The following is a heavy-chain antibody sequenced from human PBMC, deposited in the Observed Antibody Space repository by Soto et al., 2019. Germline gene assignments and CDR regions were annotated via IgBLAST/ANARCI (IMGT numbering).Heavy chain of an antibody. V-gene: IGHV4-31*03. J-gene: IGHJ4*02. CDR2: IYYSGTT. Sequence: QVQLHESGPGVVKPSQTLSLTCTVSGGSISSGGYYWSWIRQHPGKGLEWLGYIYYSGTTYYNPSRQSRVIISVDTSENQFSLKLDSVTAADTAVYYCARAKQQLIDYWCQGTLVTVSS. D-gene: IGHD6-13*01. CDR1: GGSISSGGYY. CDR3: ARAKQQLIDY.